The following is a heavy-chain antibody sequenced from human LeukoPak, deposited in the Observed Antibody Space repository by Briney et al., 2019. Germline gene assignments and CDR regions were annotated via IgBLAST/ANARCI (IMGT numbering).Heavy chain of an antibody. V-gene: IGHV1-69*13. CDR1: GYTFTSYD. CDR2: IIPLFGTT. CDR3: AGGWVTHFGGIDVFDN. Sequence: SVKVSCKASGYTFTSYDINWVRQPPGQGLEWMGGIIPLFGTTDNAHTFHGRVTITAEESTNTDYIELSSLRSDATAIYYCAGGWVTHFGGIDVFDNWGQGTMVTVSS. D-gene: IGHD4/OR15-4a*01. J-gene: IGHJ3*02.